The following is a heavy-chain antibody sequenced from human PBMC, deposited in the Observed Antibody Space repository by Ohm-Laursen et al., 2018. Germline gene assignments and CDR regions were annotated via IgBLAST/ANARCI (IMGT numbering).Heavy chain of an antibody. CDR3: ATGLPADDAFNI. V-gene: IGHV3-21*01. CDR2: ISSSSSYI. J-gene: IGHJ3*02. Sequence: GSLRLSCTASGFTFSSYSMNWVRQAPGKGLEWVSSISSSSSYIYYADSVKGRFTISRDNAKNSLYLQMNSLRAEDTAVYYCATGLPADDAFNIWGQGTMVTVSS. CDR1: GFTFSSYS.